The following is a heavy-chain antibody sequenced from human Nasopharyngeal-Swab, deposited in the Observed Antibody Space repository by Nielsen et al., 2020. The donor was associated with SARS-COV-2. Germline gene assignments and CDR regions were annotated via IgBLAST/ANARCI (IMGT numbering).Heavy chain of an antibody. D-gene: IGHD6-19*01. V-gene: IGHV4-61*02. Sequence: SETLSLTCTVSGGSISSGSYYWSWIRQPAGKGLEWIGRIYTSGSTNYNPSLKSRVTISVDTSKNQFSLKLSSVTAADTAVYYCARGLSGWSRVPGRYVYWGQGTLVTVSS. J-gene: IGHJ4*02. CDR3: ARGLSGWSRVPGRYVY. CDR2: IYTSGST. CDR1: GGSISSGSYY.